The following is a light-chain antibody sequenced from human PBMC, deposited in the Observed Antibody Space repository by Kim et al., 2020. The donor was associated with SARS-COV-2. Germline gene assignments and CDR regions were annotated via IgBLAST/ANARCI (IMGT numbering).Light chain of an antibody. Sequence: PGRSVAISCSVTRGDFGSYMFGSWYQQHPGQSPKLIIYEVTKRPSGVPDRFSGSLSGNKASLTVSGLQAEDEADYYCASHGGYDDVFGTGTKVTVL. V-gene: IGLV2-8*01. CDR2: EVT. CDR1: RGDFGSYMF. CDR3: ASHGGYDDV. J-gene: IGLJ1*01.